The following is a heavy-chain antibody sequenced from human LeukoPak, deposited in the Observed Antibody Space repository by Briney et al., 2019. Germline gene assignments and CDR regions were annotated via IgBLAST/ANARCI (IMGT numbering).Heavy chain of an antibody. CDR3: ARLSYWVFEI. V-gene: IGHV3-7*01. CDR1: GFTFSSYC. D-gene: IGHD2-21*01. Sequence: GGSLRLSCAVSGFTFSSYCMSWARQAPGKGLEWVANIKQDGSEKYYVDSVKGRFTISRDNAKNSLYLQMNSLRAEDTSVYFCARLSYWVFEIWGQGTMVTVSS. CDR2: IKQDGSEK. J-gene: IGHJ3*02.